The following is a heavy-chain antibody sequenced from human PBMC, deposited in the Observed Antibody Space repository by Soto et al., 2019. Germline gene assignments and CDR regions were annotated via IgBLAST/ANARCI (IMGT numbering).Heavy chain of an antibody. CDR2: TSYDGSNK. CDR3: ARETSGSGLDY. CDR1: GFTFSSFA. V-gene: IGHV3-30-3*01. Sequence: QVQLVESGGGVVQPGRSLRLSCAASGFTFSSFALHWVRQAPGKGLEWVAVTSYDGSNKYYADSVKGRFTISTDSSKNTLYLQVDSLRTDDTAAYYCARETSGSGLDYRGQGTLVTVSS. D-gene: IGHD3-10*01. J-gene: IGHJ4*02.